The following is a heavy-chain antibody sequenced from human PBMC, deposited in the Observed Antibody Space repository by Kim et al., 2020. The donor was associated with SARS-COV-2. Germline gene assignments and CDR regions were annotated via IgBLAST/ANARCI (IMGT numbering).Heavy chain of an antibody. Sequence: GGSLRLSCAASGFTFSTYAMHWVRQAPGKGMEWVAVIWYDGTNDYYADSVKGRFTISRDNSKSTLYLQMNSLRAEDTAVYYCARDLPRDSGSRDAFDIWGQGTLVTVSS. CDR3: ARDLPRDSGSRDAFDI. CDR1: GFTFSTYA. D-gene: IGHD1-26*01. V-gene: IGHV3-33*08. J-gene: IGHJ3*02. CDR2: IWYDGTND.